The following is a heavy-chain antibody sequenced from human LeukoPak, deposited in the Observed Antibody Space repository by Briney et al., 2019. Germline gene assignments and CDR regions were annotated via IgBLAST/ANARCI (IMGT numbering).Heavy chain of an antibody. Sequence: SETLSLTCTVSGGPISSSSYYWGWIRQPPGKGLEWIGSIYYSGSTYYNPSLKSRVTISVDTSKNQFSLKLSSVTAADTAVYYCARTGYSSSFPDYWGQGTLVTVSS. V-gene: IGHV4-39*01. CDR3: ARTGYSSSFPDY. D-gene: IGHD6-6*01. CDR2: IYYSGST. CDR1: GGPISSSSYY. J-gene: IGHJ4*02.